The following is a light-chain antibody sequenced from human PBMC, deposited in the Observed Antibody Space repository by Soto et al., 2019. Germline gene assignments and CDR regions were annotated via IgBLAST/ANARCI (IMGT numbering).Light chain of an antibody. CDR2: GAS. J-gene: IGKJ1*01. V-gene: IGKV3-20*01. CDR1: QSVDSSF. CDR3: QQYVSSVT. Sequence: EIVLTQSPGSLSLSPGERATLSCRASQSVDSSFFAWYQQKPGQAPRLLIYGASNRATGIPDRFSGSGSGTDFTLTIIRLEPEDYLVDYCQQYVSSVTFGQGTKVESK.